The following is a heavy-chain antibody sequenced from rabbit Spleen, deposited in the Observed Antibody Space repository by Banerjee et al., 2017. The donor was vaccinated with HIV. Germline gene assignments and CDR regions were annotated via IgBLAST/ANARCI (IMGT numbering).Heavy chain of an antibody. CDR1: GFSFSSSYW. Sequence: QEQLVESGGGLVQPEGSLTLTCTASGFSFSSSYWICWVRQAPGKGLEWTGCIYTGSSGSTYYASWAKGRFTISKTSSSTVDLKMTSLTAADTATYFCARDDVGNNFYFSLWGPGTLVTVS. D-gene: IGHD4-2*01. J-gene: IGHJ4*01. CDR3: ARDDVGNNFYFSL. CDR2: IYTGSSGST. V-gene: IGHV1S45*01.